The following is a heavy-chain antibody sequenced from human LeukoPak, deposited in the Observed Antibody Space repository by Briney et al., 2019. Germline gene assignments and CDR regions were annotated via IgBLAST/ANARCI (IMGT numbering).Heavy chain of an antibody. D-gene: IGHD2-15*01. CDR2: ISGSGGST. V-gene: IGHV3-23*01. J-gene: IGHJ4*02. CDR3: AKDLHYCSGGSCYSEGYFDY. CDR1: GFTFSSYA. Sequence: GGSLRLSCAASGFTFSSYAMSWVRQAPGKGREWVSPISGSGGSTYYADSVKGRFTISRDNSKNTLYLQMNSLRAEDTAVYYCAKDLHYCSGGSCYSEGYFDYWGQGTLVTVSS.